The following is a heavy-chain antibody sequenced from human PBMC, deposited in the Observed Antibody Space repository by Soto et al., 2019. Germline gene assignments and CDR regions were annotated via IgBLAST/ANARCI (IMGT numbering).Heavy chain of an antibody. D-gene: IGHD4-17*01. CDR2: IYWDDDK. CDR1: GFSLTSSDMG. Sequence: TLTVASAFSGFSLTSSDMGVAWIRQPPGKALDWLALIYWDDDKRYSPSLKDRLAISKDTSRNQVVLTIANVDPGDIATYFCAHAGDYDLLTFDHWGPGTLVTVSS. J-gene: IGHJ4*02. V-gene: IGHV2-5*02. CDR3: AHAGDYDLLTFDH.